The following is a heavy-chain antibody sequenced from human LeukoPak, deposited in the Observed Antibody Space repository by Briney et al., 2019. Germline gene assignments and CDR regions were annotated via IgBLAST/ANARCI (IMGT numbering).Heavy chain of an antibody. CDR2: IYYSGST. CDR1: GVSISSSNSY. D-gene: IGHD5-18*01. V-gene: IGHV4-61*05. CDR3: ARGRYSYLY. Sequence: SETLSLTCTVSGVSISSSNSYWGWIRQPPGKGLEWIGYIYYSGSTNYNPSLKSRVTISVDTSKNQFSLKLSSVTAADTAVYYCARGRYSYLYWGQGTLVTVSS. J-gene: IGHJ4*02.